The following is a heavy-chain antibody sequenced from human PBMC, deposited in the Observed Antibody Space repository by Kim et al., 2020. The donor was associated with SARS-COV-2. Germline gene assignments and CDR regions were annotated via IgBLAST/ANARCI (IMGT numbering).Heavy chain of an antibody. D-gene: IGHD3-10*01. CDR2: ISSSSSYI. J-gene: IGHJ6*02. CDR1: GFTFSSYS. Sequence: GGSLRLSCAASGFTFSSYSMNWVRQAPGKGLEWVSSISSSSSYIYYADSVKGRFTISRDNAKNSLYLQMNSLRAEDTAVYYCAKDIRATAHYYGSGSYKAGMDVWGQGTTVTVSS. V-gene: IGHV3-21*01. CDR3: AKDIRATAHYYGSGSYKAGMDV.